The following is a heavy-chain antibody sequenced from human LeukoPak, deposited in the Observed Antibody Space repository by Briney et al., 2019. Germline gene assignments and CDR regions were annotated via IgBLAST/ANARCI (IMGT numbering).Heavy chain of an antibody. CDR3: ARVVDSGAPPIYYFDY. CDR1: GFTFSTYN. D-gene: IGHD5-12*01. J-gene: IGHJ4*02. V-gene: IGHV3-21*01. CDR2: ISSSSNYI. Sequence: GGSLRLSCAASGFTFSTYNMNWGRQAPGKGLEWVSSISSSSNYIYYADSMKGRFTISRDNAKNSLYLQMNSLRAEDTAVYYCARVVDSGAPPIYYFDYWGEGTLVTVSS.